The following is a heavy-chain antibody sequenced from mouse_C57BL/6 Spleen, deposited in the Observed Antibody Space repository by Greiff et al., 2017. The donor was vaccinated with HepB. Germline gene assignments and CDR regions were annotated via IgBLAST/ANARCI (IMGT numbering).Heavy chain of an antibody. CDR2: INPNYGTT. J-gene: IGHJ4*01. Sequence: EVQLQQSGPELVKPGASVKISCKASGYSFTDYNMKWVKQSNGKSLEWIGVINPNYGTTSYNQKFKGKATLTVDQSSSTAYMQLNSLTSEDSAVYYCARSTMVTTKYYAMDYWGQGTSVTVSS. CDR1: GYSFTDYN. D-gene: IGHD2-2*01. V-gene: IGHV1-39*01. CDR3: ARSTMVTTKYYAMDY.